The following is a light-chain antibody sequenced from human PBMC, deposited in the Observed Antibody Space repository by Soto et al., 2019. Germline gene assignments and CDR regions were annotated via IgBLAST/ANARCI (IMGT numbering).Light chain of an antibody. CDR2: EVF. CDR3: CSSLGLTAYV. Sequence: QSVLTQPASTSGSPGQSITISCPGPSINFETYDLVSWYQQHPGTVTKLIVYEVFKRTSGVADRFSGSKSGNTVSLTNSAVQAEDEAEYQCCSSLGLTAYVFGTGTKVTVL. CDR1: SINFETYDL. V-gene: IGLV2-23*02. J-gene: IGLJ1*01.